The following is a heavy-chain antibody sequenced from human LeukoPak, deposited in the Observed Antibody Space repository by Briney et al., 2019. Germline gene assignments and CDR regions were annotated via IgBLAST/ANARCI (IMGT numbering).Heavy chain of an antibody. D-gene: IGHD3-22*01. V-gene: IGHV3-30*18. Sequence: PGGSLRLSCAASGFIFSTYGMHWVRQAPGKGLEWVAVISYDGSNKYYADSVKGRFTISRDNSKNTLYLQMNSLRIEDTAVYYCAKGGDSSGYYGGPDYWGQGTLVTVSS. CDR1: GFIFSTYG. CDR2: ISYDGSNK. CDR3: AKGGDSSGYYGGPDY. J-gene: IGHJ4*02.